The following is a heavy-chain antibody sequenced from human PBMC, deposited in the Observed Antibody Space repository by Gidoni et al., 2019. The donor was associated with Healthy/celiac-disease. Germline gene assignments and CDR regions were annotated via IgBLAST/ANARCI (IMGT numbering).Heavy chain of an antibody. CDR2: INHSGST. D-gene: IGHD2-2*01. CDR1: GGSFSGSY. CDR3: AREGVYCSSTSCYALRGLHYYMDV. Sequence: QVQLQQWGAGLLKPSETLSLTCAVYGGSFSGSYWIWIRQPPGKGLEWIGEINHSGSTNYNPSIKSRVTISVDTSKNQFSLKLSSVTAADTAVYYCAREGVYCSSTSCYALRGLHYYMDVWGKGTTVTVSS. J-gene: IGHJ6*03. V-gene: IGHV4-34*01.